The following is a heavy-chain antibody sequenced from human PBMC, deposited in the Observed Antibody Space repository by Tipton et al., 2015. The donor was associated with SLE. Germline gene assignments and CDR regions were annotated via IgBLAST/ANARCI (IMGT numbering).Heavy chain of an antibody. J-gene: IGHJ3*02. CDR1: GGTFSSYA. V-gene: IGHV1-69*05. Sequence: QSGAEVKKPGSSVKVSCKASGGTFSSYAISWVRQAPGQGLEWMGGIIPIFGTANYAQKFQGRVTITTDESTSTVYMELSSLRSEDTAVYYCARTGGRHEFWGAFDIWGQGTMVSVSS. CDR3: ARTGGRHEFWGAFDI. CDR2: IIPIFGTA. D-gene: IGHD1-26*01.